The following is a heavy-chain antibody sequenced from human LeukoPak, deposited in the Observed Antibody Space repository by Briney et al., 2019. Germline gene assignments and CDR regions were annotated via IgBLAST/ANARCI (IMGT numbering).Heavy chain of an antibody. V-gene: IGHV4-34*01. Sequence: SETLSLTCAVYGGSFSGYYWSWIRQPPGKGLGWIGEINHSGSTNYNPSLKSRVTISVDTSKNQFSLKLSSVTSADTAVYYCARGIRYAALDYWGQGTLVTVSS. D-gene: IGHD2-2*01. CDR3: ARGIRYAALDY. J-gene: IGHJ4*02. CDR1: GGSFSGYY. CDR2: INHSGST.